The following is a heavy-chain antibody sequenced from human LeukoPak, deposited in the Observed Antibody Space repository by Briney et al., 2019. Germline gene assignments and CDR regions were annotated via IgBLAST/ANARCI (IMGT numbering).Heavy chain of an antibody. Sequence: PGGSLRLSCAASGFTFDDYTMHWVRQAPGKGLEWVSLISWHGSTTKYADSAKGRFTISKDNLKNSLSLQMNSLGPEDTALYYCAYVIGDSVGYAYFASWGQGTLVTVSS. J-gene: IGHJ4*02. CDR2: ISWHGSTT. V-gene: IGHV3-43*01. CDR3: AYVIGDSVGYAYFAS. CDR1: GFTFDDYT. D-gene: IGHD3-22*01.